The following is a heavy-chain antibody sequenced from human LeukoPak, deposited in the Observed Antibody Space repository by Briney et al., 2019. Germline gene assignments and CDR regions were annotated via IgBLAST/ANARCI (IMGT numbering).Heavy chain of an antibody. CDR3: ARVWFGELLLDY. CDR1: GGTFSSYA. J-gene: IGHJ4*02. CDR2: IIPNSGGT. V-gene: IGHV1-2*02. D-gene: IGHD3-10*01. Sequence: ASVKVSCKASGGTFSSYAISWVRQAPGQGLEWMGGIIPNSGGTNYAQKFQGRVTMTRDTSISTAYMELSRLRSDDTAVYYCARVWFGELLLDYWGQGTLVTVSS.